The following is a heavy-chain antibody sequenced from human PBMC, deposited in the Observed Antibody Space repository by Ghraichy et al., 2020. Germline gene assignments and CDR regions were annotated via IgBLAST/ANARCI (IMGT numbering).Heavy chain of an antibody. Sequence: SGPTLVKPTQTLTLTCTFSGFSLSTSGVGVGWIRQPPGKALEWLALIYWNDDKRYSPSLKSRLTITKDTSKNQVVLTMTNMDPVDTATYYCAHSPLITFGGVIALDYWGQGTLVTVSS. D-gene: IGHD3-16*02. CDR1: GFSLSTSGVG. V-gene: IGHV2-5*01. J-gene: IGHJ4*02. CDR2: IYWNDDK. CDR3: AHSPLITFGGVIALDY.